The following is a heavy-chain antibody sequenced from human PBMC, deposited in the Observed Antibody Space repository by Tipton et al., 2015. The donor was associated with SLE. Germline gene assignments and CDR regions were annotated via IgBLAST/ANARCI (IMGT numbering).Heavy chain of an antibody. J-gene: IGHJ4*02. D-gene: IGHD5-18*01. CDR2: IYYDGNS. CDR3: ARLPYSYSNPFDY. CDR1: GGSITNDAYY. Sequence: TLSLTCTVSGGSITNDAYYWSWIRQSPGKGLEWIGYIYYDGNSHYNPSLKSRATISKDTSNNQFSLKLSSMTAADTAVYYCARLPYSYSNPFDYWGQGTLVTVSS. V-gene: IGHV4-61*08.